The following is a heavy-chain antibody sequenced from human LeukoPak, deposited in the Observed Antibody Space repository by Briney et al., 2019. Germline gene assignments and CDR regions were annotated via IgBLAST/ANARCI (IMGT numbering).Heavy chain of an antibody. CDR3: ATYRQVLLPFES. J-gene: IGHJ4*02. CDR2: IFPSSDEI. V-gene: IGHV3-23*01. Sequence: GGSLRLSCAASGFTFSTFAMIWVRQPPGKGLEWVSSIFPSSDEIHYADSVRGRFTISRDNSKSTLSLQMNSLRAEDTAIYYCATYRQVLLPFESWGQGTLVTVSS. CDR1: GFTFSTFA. D-gene: IGHD2-8*02.